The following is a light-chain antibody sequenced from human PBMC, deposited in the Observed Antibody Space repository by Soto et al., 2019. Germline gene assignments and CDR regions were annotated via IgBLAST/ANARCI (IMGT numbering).Light chain of an antibody. CDR3: QQYNTYSWT. J-gene: IGKJ1*01. V-gene: IGKV1-5*01. CDR2: DAS. Sequence: DIGMSQSAASLSASLGDRVTITCRASQSLNRWLAWYQQKPGKAPKLLIYDASSLQSGVPSRFSGSGYGTEFDLTISSLQPDDFATYYCQQYNTYSWTFGPGTKVDIK. CDR1: QSLNRW.